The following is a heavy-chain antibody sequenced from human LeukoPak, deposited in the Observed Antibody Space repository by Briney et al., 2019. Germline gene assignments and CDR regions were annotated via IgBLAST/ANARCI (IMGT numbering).Heavy chain of an antibody. D-gene: IGHD3-10*01. CDR3: ARDRVIVRGDHGMDV. CDR1: GFTFSSYA. J-gene: IGHJ6*02. CDR2: ISYDGSNK. Sequence: PGGSLRLSCAASGFTFSSYAMHWVRQAPGKGLEWVAVISYDGSNKYYADSVKGRFTISRDNSKNTLYLQMNSLRAEDTAVYYCARDRVIVRGDHGMDVWGQGTTVTVSS. V-gene: IGHV3-30*04.